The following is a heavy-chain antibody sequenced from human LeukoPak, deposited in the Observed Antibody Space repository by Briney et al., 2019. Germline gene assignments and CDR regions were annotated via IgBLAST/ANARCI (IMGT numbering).Heavy chain of an antibody. D-gene: IGHD2-15*01. CDR2: IWYDGSNK. CDR1: GFTFSSYG. Sequence: PGGSLRLSCAASGFTFSSYGMHWVRQAPGKGLEWLAVIWYDGSNKYYADSVKGRFTISRDNSKNTLYLQMNSLRAEDTAVYYCARALGYCSGGTCYSSLAFDIWGQGTMVTVSS. J-gene: IGHJ3*02. V-gene: IGHV3-33*08. CDR3: ARALGYCSGGTCYSSLAFDI.